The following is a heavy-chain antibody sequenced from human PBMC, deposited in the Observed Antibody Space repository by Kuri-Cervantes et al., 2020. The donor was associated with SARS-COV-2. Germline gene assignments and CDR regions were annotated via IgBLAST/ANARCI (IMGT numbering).Heavy chain of an antibody. Sequence: SLKISCAASGFTFDDYAMHWVRQAPGKGLEWVSGISWNSGSIGYADSVKGRFTISRDNAKNTLYLQMNSLRAEDTAVYYCARAGDYVLRAFDIWGQGTMVTVSS. CDR2: ISWNSGSI. D-gene: IGHD4-17*01. V-gene: IGHV3-9*01. J-gene: IGHJ3*02. CDR1: GFTFDDYA. CDR3: ARAGDYVLRAFDI.